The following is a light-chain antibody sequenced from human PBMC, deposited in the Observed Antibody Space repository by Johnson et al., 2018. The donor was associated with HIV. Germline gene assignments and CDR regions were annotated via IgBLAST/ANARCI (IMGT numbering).Light chain of an antibody. CDR3: GTWDSSLSGV. V-gene: IGLV1-51*01. CDR1: TSNIGNNY. J-gene: IGLJ1*01. CDR2: DDN. Sequence: QLVLTQPPSVSAPPGQKVTISCSGSTSNIGNNYVSWYQQFPGAAPKLLIYDDNKRPSGIPDRFSGSKSGTSATLGITGLQTGDEADYYCGTWDSSLSGVFGTGTKVTVL.